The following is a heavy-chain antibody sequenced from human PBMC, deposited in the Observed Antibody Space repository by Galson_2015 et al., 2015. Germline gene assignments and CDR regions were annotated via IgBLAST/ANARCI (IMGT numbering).Heavy chain of an antibody. Sequence: SLRLSCAASGFTFSGCGMHWVRQAPGKGLEWVALISDEGSIKEYADSVKGRFTISRDNSKNTLSLQMNSLRAEDTAIYYCAKDNEGYCSDGHCYSYYDYGMDVRGQGTTVTVSS. CDR1: GFTFSGCG. CDR3: AKDNEGYCSDGHCYSYYDYGMDV. CDR2: ISDEGSIK. V-gene: IGHV3-30*18. J-gene: IGHJ6*02. D-gene: IGHD2-15*01.